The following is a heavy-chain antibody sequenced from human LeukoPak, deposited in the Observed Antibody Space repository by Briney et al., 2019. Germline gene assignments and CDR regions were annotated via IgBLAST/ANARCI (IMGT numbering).Heavy chain of an antibody. V-gene: IGHV3-48*01. Sequence: GGSLRLSCAASGFTFSSYSMNWVRQAPGKGLEWVSYISSSSSTIYYADSVKGRFTISRDNAKNSLYLQMNSLRAEDTAVYYCAKKSTGYYGGWWFDPWGQGTLVTVSA. CDR3: AKKSTGYYGGWWFDP. J-gene: IGHJ5*02. CDR1: GFTFSSYS. CDR2: ISSSSSTI. D-gene: IGHD3-9*01.